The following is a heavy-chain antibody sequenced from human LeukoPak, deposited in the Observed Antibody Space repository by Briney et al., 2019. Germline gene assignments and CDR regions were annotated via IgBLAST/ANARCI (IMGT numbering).Heavy chain of an antibody. Sequence: GRSLRLSCAASGFTFSSYSMHWVRQAPGKGLEWVAVISYDGSNKYYADSVKGRFTISRYNSKNTLYLQMNSLRAEDTAVYYCARDLAATGVDYWGQGTLVTVSS. CDR2: ISYDGSNK. J-gene: IGHJ4*02. D-gene: IGHD2-15*01. CDR3: ARDLAATGVDY. V-gene: IGHV3-30-3*01. CDR1: GFTFSSYS.